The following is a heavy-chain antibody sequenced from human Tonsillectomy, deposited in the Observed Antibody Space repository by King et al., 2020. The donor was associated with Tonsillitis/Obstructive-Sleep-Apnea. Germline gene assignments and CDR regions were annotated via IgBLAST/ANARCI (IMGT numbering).Heavy chain of an antibody. J-gene: IGHJ4*02. V-gene: IGHV3-7*04. CDR1: GFTFRSYW. Sequence: VQLVESGGGLVQPGGSLRLSCAASGFTFRSYWMSWVRQAPGKGLEWVANVKPDGSEKYYVDSVKGRFTISRNNAKSSLYLQLNSLRAEDPAVYYCARDHVMDSWGQGTLVTVSS. CDR3: ARDHVMDS. CDR2: VKPDGSEK.